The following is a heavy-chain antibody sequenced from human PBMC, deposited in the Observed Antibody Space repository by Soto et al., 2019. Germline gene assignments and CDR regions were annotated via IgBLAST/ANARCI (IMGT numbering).Heavy chain of an antibody. D-gene: IGHD3-10*01. J-gene: IGHJ6*03. CDR1: GFTFSSYA. CDR2: ISGSGGST. V-gene: IGHV3-23*01. Sequence: GGSLRLSCAASGFTFSSYAMSWVRQAPGKGLEWVSAISGSGGSTYYADSVKGRFTISRDNSKNTLYLQMNSLGAEDTAVYYCATLWFGEFPDYYYMDVWGKGTTVTVSS. CDR3: ATLWFGEFPDYYYMDV.